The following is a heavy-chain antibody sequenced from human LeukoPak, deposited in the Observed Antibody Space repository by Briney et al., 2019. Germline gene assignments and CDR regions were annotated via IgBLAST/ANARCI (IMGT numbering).Heavy chain of an antibody. V-gene: IGHV4-34*01. Sequence: SETLSLTCAVYGGSFSGYYWSWIRQPPGKGLEWIGEINHSGRTNYNPSLKSRVTISVDTSKNQFSLKLSSVTAADTAVYYCARAIRYFGYYYYYMDVWAKGTTVTISS. J-gene: IGHJ6*03. D-gene: IGHD3-9*01. CDR3: ARAIRYFGYYYYYMDV. CDR2: INHSGRT. CDR1: GGSFSGYY.